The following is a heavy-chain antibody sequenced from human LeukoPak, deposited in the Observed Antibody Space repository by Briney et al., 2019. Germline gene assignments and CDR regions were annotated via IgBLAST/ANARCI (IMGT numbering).Heavy chain of an antibody. CDR3: ARPQYYYDSSGYYGGYYFDY. V-gene: IGHV7-4-1*02. D-gene: IGHD3-22*01. CDR2: INTNTGNP. Sequence: GASVKVSCKASGYTFTSYAMNWVRQAPGQGLEWMGWINTNTGNPTYAQGFTGRFVFSLDTSVSTAYLQISSLKAEDTAVYYCARPQYYYDSSGYYGGYYFDYWGQGTLVTVSS. J-gene: IGHJ4*02. CDR1: GYTFTSYA.